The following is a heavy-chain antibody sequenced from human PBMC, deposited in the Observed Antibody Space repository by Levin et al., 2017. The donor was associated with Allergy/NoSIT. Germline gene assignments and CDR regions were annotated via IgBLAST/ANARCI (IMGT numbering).Heavy chain of an antibody. J-gene: IGHJ4*02. CDR1: RYIFSDYF. V-gene: IGHV1-2*02. Sequence: GESLKISCKASRYIFSDYFIHWVRQAPGQGLEWMGWINPHSGDTKYAQEFQGRVTMTRDTSISTAYMELTRLTSDDTAVYYCARDLYNDDSVFGYWGQGSVVNVFS. CDR2: INPHSGDT. CDR3: ARDLYNDDSVFGY. D-gene: IGHD3-22*01.